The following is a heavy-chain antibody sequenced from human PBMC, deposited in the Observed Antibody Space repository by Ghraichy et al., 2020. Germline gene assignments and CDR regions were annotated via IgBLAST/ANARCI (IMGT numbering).Heavy chain of an antibody. V-gene: IGHV3-23*01. CDR2: ISHNGADA. D-gene: IGHD3-3*02. Sequence: GGSLRLSCAVSGLTFGCCAMSWVRHSPGKGLEWVAGISHNGADAHYADSVRGRFTISRDNSQNTLSLQMNSLRPGDTAVYYCAKDLHYWSAMDVWGQGTTVTVSS. J-gene: IGHJ6*02. CDR1: GLTFGCCA. CDR3: AKDLHYWSAMDV.